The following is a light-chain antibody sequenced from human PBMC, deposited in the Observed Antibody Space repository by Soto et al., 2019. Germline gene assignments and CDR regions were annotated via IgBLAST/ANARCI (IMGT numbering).Light chain of an antibody. J-gene: IGLJ1*01. CDR3: SSYTPSSSYV. Sequence: QSVLTQPASVSGSPGQSITISCTGTSSDVGGYIYVSWYQQHPGKAPKLMIYDVSSRPSGVSYRFSGSKSGNTASLTISGLQAEDEADYCCSSYTPSSSYVFGTGTKVTVL. CDR1: SSDVGGYIY. CDR2: DVS. V-gene: IGLV2-14*01.